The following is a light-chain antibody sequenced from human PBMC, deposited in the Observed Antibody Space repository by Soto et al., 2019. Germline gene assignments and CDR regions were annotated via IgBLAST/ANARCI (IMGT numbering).Light chain of an antibody. V-gene: IGLV2-8*01. J-gene: IGLJ1*01. CDR2: EVS. Sequence: QSALTQPPSASGSPGQSVTISCTGTSSDVGRYNYVYWYQQHPGKAPKLMIYEVSKRPSGVPDRFSGSKSGITASLTVSGLQAEDEADYYCSSYAGSNNLVFGTGTKLTVL. CDR1: SSDVGRYNY. CDR3: SSYAGSNNLV.